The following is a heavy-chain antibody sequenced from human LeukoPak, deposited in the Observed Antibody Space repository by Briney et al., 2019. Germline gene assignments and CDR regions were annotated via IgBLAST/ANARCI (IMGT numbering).Heavy chain of an antibody. J-gene: IGHJ5*01. V-gene: IGHV1-24*01. CDR1: GYSLSELS. Sequence: ASVKVSCKTSGYSLSELSTHWVRQAPGQGLEWMGGFDPGDDETIYAQKFQGRVTMTEDTSTDTAYLELSSLRSEDTAVYFCATEKGLLLDSWGQGTPVTVSS. D-gene: IGHD1-26*01. CDR3: ATEKGLLLDS. CDR2: FDPGDDET.